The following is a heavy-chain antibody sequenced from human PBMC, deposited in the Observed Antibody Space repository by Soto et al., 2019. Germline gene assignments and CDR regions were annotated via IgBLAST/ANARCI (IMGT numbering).Heavy chain of an antibody. V-gene: IGHV4-34*01. CDR3: AGILNYHDSSGYPPTPH. Sequence: SETLSLTCAVYGGSFSGYYWSWIRQPPGKGLEWIGEINHSGSTNYNPSLKSRVTISVDTSKNQFSLKLSSVTAADTAVYYCAGILNYHDSSGYPPTPHWGQGTLVTVSS. J-gene: IGHJ4*02. D-gene: IGHD3-22*01. CDR2: INHSGST. CDR1: GGSFSGYY.